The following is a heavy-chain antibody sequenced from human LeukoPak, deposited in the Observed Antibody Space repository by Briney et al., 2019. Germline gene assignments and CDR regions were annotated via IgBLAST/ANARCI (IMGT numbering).Heavy chain of an antibody. CDR3: ARVYTNYYDSSGYYYEVPFDY. D-gene: IGHD3-22*01. V-gene: IGHV1-2*02. J-gene: IGHJ4*02. CDR2: INPNSGGT. Sequence: ASVKVSCKASRGTFSSYAISWVRQAPGQGLEWMGWINPNSGGTNYAQKFQGGVTMTRDTSISTAYMELSRLRSDDTAVYYCARVYTNYYDSSGYYYEVPFDYWGQGTLVTVSS. CDR1: RGTFSSYA.